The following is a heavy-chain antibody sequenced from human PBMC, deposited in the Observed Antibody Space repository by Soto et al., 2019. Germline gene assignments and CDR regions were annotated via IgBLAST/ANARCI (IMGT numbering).Heavy chain of an antibody. D-gene: IGHD2-15*01. CDR2: ISGSGDNT. J-gene: IGHJ4*02. V-gene: IGHV3-23*01. CDR3: AKVGWVGPANAEGGDY. Sequence: EVHLLESGGGLVQPERSLRLSCVASGFTFNTYAMSWVRQAPGKGLEWVCSISGSGDNTKYADSVKGRFAISRDNSKNTLYLQMNSLRTDDTAVYYCAKVGWVGPANAEGGDYWGQGTLVTVSS. CDR1: GFTFNTYA.